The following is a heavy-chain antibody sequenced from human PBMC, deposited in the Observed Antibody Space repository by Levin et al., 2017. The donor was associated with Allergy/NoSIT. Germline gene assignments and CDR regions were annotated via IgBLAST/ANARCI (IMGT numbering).Heavy chain of an antibody. D-gene: IGHD5-12*01. V-gene: IGHV3-20*04. CDR2: INWNGGST. CDR3: ARESGYDYYYYYMDV. Sequence: GESLEISCAASGFTFDDYGMSWVRQAPGKGLEWVSGINWNGGSTGYADSVKGRFTISRDNAKNSLYLQMNSLRAEDTALYYCARESGYDYYYYYMDVWGKGTTVTVSS. CDR1: GFTFDDYG. J-gene: IGHJ6*03.